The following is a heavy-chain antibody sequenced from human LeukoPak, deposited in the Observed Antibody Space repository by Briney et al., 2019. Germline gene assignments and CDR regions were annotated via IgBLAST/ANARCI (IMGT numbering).Heavy chain of an antibody. Sequence: SETLCLTCAVYRESLSGYYWSWIRQPPGKGLEWMGEINNSGSTNYTPSLKSRATISVDKSKKQFSLKRSCVTAADTAVYYCARLKIPSYYYGMDVCGKGSTVTVSP. CDR2: INNSGST. CDR1: RESLSGYY. J-gene: IGHJ6*04. CDR3: ARLKIPSYYYGMDV. D-gene: IGHD2-21*01. V-gene: IGHV4-34*01.